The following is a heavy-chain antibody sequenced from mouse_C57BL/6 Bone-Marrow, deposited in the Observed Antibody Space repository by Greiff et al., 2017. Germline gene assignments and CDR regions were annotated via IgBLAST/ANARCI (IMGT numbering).Heavy chain of an antibody. J-gene: IGHJ4*01. Sequence: DVKLVESGAELVRPGSSVKMSCKTSGYTFTSYGINWVKQRPGQGLEWIGYIYIGNGYTEYNEKFKGKATLTSDTSSSTAYMQLSSLTSEASAIYFCAILIYYYGSSYNYYAMDYWGQGTSVTVSS. CDR2: IYIGNGYT. V-gene: IGHV1-58*01. CDR1: GYTFTSYG. D-gene: IGHD1-1*01. CDR3: AILIYYYGSSYNYYAMDY.